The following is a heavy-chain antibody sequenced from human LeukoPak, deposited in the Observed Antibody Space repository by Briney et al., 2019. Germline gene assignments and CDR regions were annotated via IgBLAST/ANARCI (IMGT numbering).Heavy chain of an antibody. D-gene: IGHD1-26*01. V-gene: IGHV3-21*01. CDR1: GFSFSSYN. CDR2: ITSSSTYT. CDR3: ARDPYSGTYGDTYYYYMDV. J-gene: IGHJ6*03. Sequence: GGSLRLSCAASGFSFSSYNMNWVRQAPGKGLEWVSSITSSSTYTFYADSAKGRFTISRDNARNSLYLQMNSLRAEDTAVYYCARDPYSGTYGDTYYYYMDVWGKGTTVTISS.